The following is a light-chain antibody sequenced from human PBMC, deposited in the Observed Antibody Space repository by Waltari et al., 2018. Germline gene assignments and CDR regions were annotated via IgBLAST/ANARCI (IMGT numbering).Light chain of an antibody. Sequence: EIVLTQSPGTLSLSPGERATPSCRASQTVRSSYLAWYQQKPGQAPRLLIYGASSRATGIPDRFSGSGSGTDFTLTISRLEPEDFAVYYCQQYGTSPPETFGQGTKVEIK. CDR2: GAS. V-gene: IGKV3-20*01. CDR1: QTVRSSY. CDR3: QQYGTSPPET. J-gene: IGKJ1*01.